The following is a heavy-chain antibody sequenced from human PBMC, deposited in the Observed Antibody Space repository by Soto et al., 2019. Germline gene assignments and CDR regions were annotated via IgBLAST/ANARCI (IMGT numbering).Heavy chain of an antibody. CDR3: ARLQEAVPHY. CDR2: IYYGGST. D-gene: IGHD6-19*01. V-gene: IGHV4-30-2*01. CDR1: GGSMSSGDYS. Sequence: SETLSLTCAVSGGSMSSGDYSWNWIRQPPGKGLEWIGYIYYGGSTYNNPSLQSRVTMSLDRSRNQFPLKLTSVAAADTAIYFCARLQEAVPHYWGQGILVTVSS. J-gene: IGHJ4*02.